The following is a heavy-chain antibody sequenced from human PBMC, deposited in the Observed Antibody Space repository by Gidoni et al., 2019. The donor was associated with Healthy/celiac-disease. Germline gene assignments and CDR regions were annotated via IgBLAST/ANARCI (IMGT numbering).Heavy chain of an antibody. CDR2: ISGSGGST. D-gene: IGHD3-3*01. V-gene: IGHV3-23*01. CDR3: AGGFLEWYGFDY. J-gene: IGHJ4*02. CDR1: GFTFSSYA. Sequence: EVQLLESGGGLVQPGGSLRLACAASGFTFSSYAMSWVRQAPGKGLAWVSAISGSGGSTYYADSVKGRFTISRDNSKNTLYLQMNSLRAEDTAVYYCAGGFLEWYGFDYWGQGTLVTVSS.